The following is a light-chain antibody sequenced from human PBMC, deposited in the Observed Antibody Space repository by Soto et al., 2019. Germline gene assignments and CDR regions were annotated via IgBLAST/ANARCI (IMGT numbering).Light chain of an antibody. Sequence: QLVLTQPSSLSASPGASASLTCTLRSGINVGTYRIYWYQQKPGSPPQYLLRYKSDSDKQQGSGVPSRFSGSKDASANAGILLISGLQSEDEADYYCMIWHSIAYVFGTGTKLTVL. J-gene: IGLJ1*01. CDR3: MIWHSIAYV. CDR1: SGINVGTYR. V-gene: IGLV5-45*02. CDR2: YKSDSDK.